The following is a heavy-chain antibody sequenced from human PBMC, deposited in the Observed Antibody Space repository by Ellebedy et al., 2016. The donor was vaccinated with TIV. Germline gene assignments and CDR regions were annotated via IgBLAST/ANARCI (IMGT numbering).Heavy chain of an antibody. V-gene: IGHV3-66*01. J-gene: IGHJ5*02. CDR2: IYGDGGT. Sequence: PGGSLRLSCSASGFIFSSYFMSWVRQAPGKGLEWVSVIYGDGGTNYTDSVQGRFTISRDSSKNTLYLQMNSLRAEDTAVYYCARDPRGGGDYGDNWFDPWGQGTLVTVSS. D-gene: IGHD4-17*01. CDR1: GFIFSSYF. CDR3: ARDPRGGGDYGDNWFDP.